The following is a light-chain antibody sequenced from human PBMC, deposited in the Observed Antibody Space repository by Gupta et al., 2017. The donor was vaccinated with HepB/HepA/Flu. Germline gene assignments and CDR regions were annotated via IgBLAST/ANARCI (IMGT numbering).Light chain of an antibody. CDR3: SAYTASSTVV. J-gene: IGLJ2*01. CDR2: DAD. Sequence: SALTPPASVSRSPGQSITVSCAAPGTHVLDYNHVSCFQQPPGTAPKLLIYDADNRPSGVSDRFTGSQSGESASLTISGLQAEDEADYYCSAYTASSTVVFGGGTKLTVL. V-gene: IGLV2-14*03. CDR1: GTHVLDYNH.